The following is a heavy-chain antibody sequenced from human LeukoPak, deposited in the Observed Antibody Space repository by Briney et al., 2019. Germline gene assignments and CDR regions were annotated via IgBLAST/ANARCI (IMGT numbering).Heavy chain of an antibody. CDR3: AKATYYYDSSGYDY. CDR2: IWYDGSNK. V-gene: IGHV3-33*06. J-gene: IGHJ4*02. D-gene: IGHD3-22*01. CDR1: GFTFSSYG. Sequence: GGSLRLSCAASGFTFSSYGMHWVRQAPGKGLELVAVIWYDGSNKYYADSVKGRFTISRDNSKNTLYLQMNSLRAEDTAVYYCAKATYYYDSSGYDYWGQGTLVTVSS.